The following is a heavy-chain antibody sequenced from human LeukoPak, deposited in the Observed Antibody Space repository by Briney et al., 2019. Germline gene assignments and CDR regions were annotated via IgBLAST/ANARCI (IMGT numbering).Heavy chain of an antibody. CDR2: INPNSGVT. J-gene: IGHJ4*02. CDR1: GYTFTGYY. CDR3: ARDAES. V-gene: IGHV1-2*02. Sequence: ASVKVSCKASGYTFTGYYIYWVRQAPGQGLEWMGWINPNSGVTNSAQKFRGRVTMTRDRSISTAYMELNRLTFDDTAVYYCARDAESWGQGTLVTVSS.